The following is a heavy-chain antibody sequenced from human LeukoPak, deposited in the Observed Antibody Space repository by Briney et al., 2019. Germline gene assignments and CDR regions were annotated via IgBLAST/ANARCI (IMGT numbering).Heavy chain of an antibody. CDR1: GDSISSYY. J-gene: IGHJ4*02. CDR3: ARGSQAVVTR. D-gene: IGHD2-21*02. CDR2: IHNSGNT. Sequence: SETLSLTCTVSGDSISSYYWSWIRQPPGKGLEWIGYIHNSGNTNYNPSLKSRVTISVDTSKNQFSLKLSSATAADTAVYYCARGSQAVVTRWGQGTLVTVSS. V-gene: IGHV4-59*01.